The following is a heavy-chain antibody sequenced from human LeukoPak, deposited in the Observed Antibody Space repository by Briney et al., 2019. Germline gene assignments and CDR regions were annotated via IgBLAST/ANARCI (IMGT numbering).Heavy chain of an antibody. D-gene: IGHD6-13*01. J-gene: IGHJ1*01. CDR2: IYYSGST. CDR1: GGSISSSSYY. CDR3: ARNRLAAAGFFQH. Sequence: SETLSLTCTVSGGSISSSSYYWGWIRQPPGKGLEWIGSIYYSGSTYYNPSLKSRVTISVDTSKNQFSLKLSSVTAADTAVYYCARNRLAAAGFFQHWGQGTLVTVSS. V-gene: IGHV4-39*07.